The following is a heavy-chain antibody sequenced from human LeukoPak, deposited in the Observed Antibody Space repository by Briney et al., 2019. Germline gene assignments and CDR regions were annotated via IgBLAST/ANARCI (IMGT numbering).Heavy chain of an antibody. D-gene: IGHD1-14*01. Sequence: GGSLRLSCAASGFTFSSYDIHWVRQAPGKGLEWMAFIRNDGTNKNYADSVKGRITISRDNSKNTVNLQMDSLRAEDTAVYYCATLTPGYWGQGTLVTVSS. CDR2: IRNDGTNK. CDR3: ATLTPGY. CDR1: GFTFSSYD. V-gene: IGHV3-30*02. J-gene: IGHJ4*02.